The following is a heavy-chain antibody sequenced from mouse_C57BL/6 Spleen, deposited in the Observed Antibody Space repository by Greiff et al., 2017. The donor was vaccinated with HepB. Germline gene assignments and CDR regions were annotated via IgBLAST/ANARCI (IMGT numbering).Heavy chain of an antibody. Sequence: QVQLQQPGAELVMPGASVKLSCKASGYTFTSYWMHWVKQRPGQGLEWIGEIDPSDSYTNYNQNFKGKSTLTVDKSSSTAYMQLSSLTSEDSAVYYCARDYGSSYGYWGQGTLVTVSA. CDR1: GYTFTSYW. J-gene: IGHJ3*01. CDR2: IDPSDSYT. D-gene: IGHD1-1*01. CDR3: ARDYGSSYGY. V-gene: IGHV1-69*01.